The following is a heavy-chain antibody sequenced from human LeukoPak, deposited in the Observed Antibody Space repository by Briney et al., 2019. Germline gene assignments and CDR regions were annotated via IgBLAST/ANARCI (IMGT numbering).Heavy chain of an antibody. CDR3: AKGGKYQLLTTPQCRYFDF. D-gene: IGHD2-2*01. V-gene: IGHV3-21*01. CDR2: IRSSSSYI. CDR1: GYTFCSYS. J-gene: IGHJ4*02. Sequence: GVSLTLSCAASGYTFCSYSMNWVRQAPGKAVECVSSIRSSSSYIFYADSVKARYTIYRHNEKNSLYLQMNRLRAEDRAMYYCAKGGKYQLLTTPQCRYFDFWGQGTLVTVSS.